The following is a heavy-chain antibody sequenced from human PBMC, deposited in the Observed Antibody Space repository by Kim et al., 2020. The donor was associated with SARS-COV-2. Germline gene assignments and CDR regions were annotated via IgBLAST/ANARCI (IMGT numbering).Heavy chain of an antibody. D-gene: IGHD3-9*01. J-gene: IGHJ4*02. CDR2: IRSKTYGGKT. CDR3: AREDDILTGYHIDY. Sequence: GGSLRLSCTASGFTFGDYAVSWFRQAPGKGLEWVGFIRSKTYGGKTEYAASVKGRFTISRDDSKSIAYLQMNSLKTEDTAVYYCAREDDILTGYHIDYWGQGTLVTVSS. V-gene: IGHV3-49*03. CDR1: GFTFGDYA.